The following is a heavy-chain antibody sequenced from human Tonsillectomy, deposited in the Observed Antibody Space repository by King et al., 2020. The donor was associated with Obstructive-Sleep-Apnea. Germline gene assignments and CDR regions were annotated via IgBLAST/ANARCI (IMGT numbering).Heavy chain of an antibody. CDR2: ISAYNGNT. V-gene: IGHV1-18*01. CDR3: ARDIVVVTAINYYYYGMDV. D-gene: IGHD2-21*02. CDR1: GYTFTSYG. J-gene: IGHJ6*02. Sequence: QLVQSGAEVKKPGASVKVSCKASGYTFTSYGISWVRQAPGQGLEWMGWISAYNGNTNHAQKLQGRVTMTTDTSTSTAYMELRSLRSDDTAVYYCARDIVVVTAINYYYYGMDVWGQGTTVTVSS.